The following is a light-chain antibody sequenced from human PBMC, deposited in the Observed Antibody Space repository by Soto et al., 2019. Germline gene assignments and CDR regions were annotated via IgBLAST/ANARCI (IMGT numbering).Light chain of an antibody. J-gene: IGKJ1*01. V-gene: IGKV1-5*03. Sequence: DIQMTHSPSTLSASVGDRVTITFRSSQSISSWLAWYQQKPGKAPKLLIYKASSLESGVPSRFSGSGSGTEFTLTISSLQPDDFATYYCQHYNTYSPRTFGQGTKVDIK. CDR2: KAS. CDR1: QSISSW. CDR3: QHYNTYSPRT.